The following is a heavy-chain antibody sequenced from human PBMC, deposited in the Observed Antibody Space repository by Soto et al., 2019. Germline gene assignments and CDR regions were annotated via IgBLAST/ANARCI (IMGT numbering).Heavy chain of an antibody. Sequence: EVQLVESGGGLVQPGGSLRLSCAASGFTVSSNYMSWVRQAPGKGLEWVSVIYSGGSTYYADSVKGRFTISRDNSKNTLYLQMNSLRAEDTAVYYCARRWQWLVNAVDIWGQGTMVTVSS. CDR1: GFTVSSNY. V-gene: IGHV3-66*01. CDR3: ARRWQWLVNAVDI. CDR2: IYSGGST. J-gene: IGHJ3*02. D-gene: IGHD6-19*01.